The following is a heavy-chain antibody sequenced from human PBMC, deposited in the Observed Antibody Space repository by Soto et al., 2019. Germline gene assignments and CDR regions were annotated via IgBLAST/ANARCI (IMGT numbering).Heavy chain of an antibody. V-gene: IGHV1-18*01. Sequence: QVHLVQSGAEVKKPGASVKVSCKASGYTFTSYGITWVRQAPGQGLEWMGRISAHNGNTDYAQKLQGRVIVTRDTSTSTAYMELRSLIPDDTAVYYCARGRYGDYWGQGALVTVSS. CDR1: GYTFTSYG. J-gene: IGHJ4*02. CDR2: ISAHNGNT. D-gene: IGHD1-1*01. CDR3: ARGRYGDY.